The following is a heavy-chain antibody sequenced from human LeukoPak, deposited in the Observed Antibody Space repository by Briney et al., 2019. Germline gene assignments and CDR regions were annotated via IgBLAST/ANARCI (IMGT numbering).Heavy chain of an antibody. D-gene: IGHD3-9*01. CDR3: ARVYDVLTGGFDY. CDR2: ISSSSISI. Sequence: GGSPRLSCAASGFIFRRYDMNWVRQAPGKGLEWVSFISSSSISIYYGDSVQGRFTVSRDNARNLLYLEMNTLRAEDTAVYYCARVYDVLTGGFDYWGQGALVTVSS. CDR1: GFIFRRYD. J-gene: IGHJ4*02. V-gene: IGHV3-21*01.